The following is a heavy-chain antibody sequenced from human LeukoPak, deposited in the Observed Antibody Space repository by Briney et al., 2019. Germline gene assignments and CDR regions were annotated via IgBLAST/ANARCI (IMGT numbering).Heavy chain of an antibody. CDR3: SRSLNY. J-gene: IGHJ4*02. V-gene: IGHV3-7*01. CDR1: GFTFSDSW. Sequence: PGGSLRLSCAASGFTFSDSWMDWGRQAPGKGLERVANIKQDGSEEYYVDSVKGRFTISRDNAKNSLYLQMNSLRAEDTAVYYCSRSLNYWGQGTLVTVSS. CDR2: IKQDGSEE.